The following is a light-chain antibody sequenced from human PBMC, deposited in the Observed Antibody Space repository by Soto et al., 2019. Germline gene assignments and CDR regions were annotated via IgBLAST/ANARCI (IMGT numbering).Light chain of an antibody. CDR2: DVS. CDR3: QQYYDLPIT. J-gene: IGKJ5*01. CDR1: QDIDMY. Sequence: DIQITQSPSSLSAYVGDIVTITCQASQDIDMYLNWYQQKPGKAPKLLIDDVSNLETGVPSRLSGSGYGTHFTFTIASMQNEDTATYYCQQYYDLPITFGQGTRLEIK. V-gene: IGKV1-33*01.